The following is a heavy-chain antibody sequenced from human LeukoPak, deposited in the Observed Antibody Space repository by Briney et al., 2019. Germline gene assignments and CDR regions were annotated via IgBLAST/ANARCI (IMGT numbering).Heavy chain of an antibody. J-gene: IGHJ4*02. CDR3: ARGGGYSSSKYYFDY. V-gene: IGHV1-46*01. CDR1: XYTFTSYY. D-gene: IGHD6-13*01. Sequence: CKAXXYTFTSYYMHWVRQAPGQGLEWMGIINPSGGSTSYAQKFQGRVTMTRDTSTSTVYMELSSLRSEDTAVYYCARGGGYSSSKYYFDYWGQGTLVTVSS. CDR2: INPSGGST.